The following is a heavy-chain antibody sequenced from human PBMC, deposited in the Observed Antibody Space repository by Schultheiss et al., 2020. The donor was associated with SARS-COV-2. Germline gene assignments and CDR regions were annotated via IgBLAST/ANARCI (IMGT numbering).Heavy chain of an antibody. Sequence: GSLRLSCTVSGGSISSYYWSWIRQPPGKGLEWIGYIYYSGSTNYNPSLKSRVTISVDTSKNQFSLKLSSVTAADTAVYYCARSPLGLITFGGVIAHFDYWGQGTLVTVSS. CDR1: GGSISSYY. CDR2: IYYSGST. D-gene: IGHD3-16*02. J-gene: IGHJ4*02. CDR3: ARSPLGLITFGGVIAHFDY. V-gene: IGHV4-59*08.